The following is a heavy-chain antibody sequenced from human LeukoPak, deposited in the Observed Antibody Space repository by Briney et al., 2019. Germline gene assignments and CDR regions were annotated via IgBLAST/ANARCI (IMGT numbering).Heavy chain of an antibody. CDR1: GGSISSYY. J-gene: IGHJ6*02. V-gene: IGHV4-59*08. D-gene: IGHD6-19*01. Sequence: SETQSLTCTVSGGSISSYYWSWIRQPPGKGLEWIGYIYYSGSTNYNPSLKSRVTISVDTSKNQFSLKLSSVTAADTAVYYCARHDSSGWYVEPYGMDVWGQGTTVTVSS. CDR3: ARHDSSGWYVEPYGMDV. CDR2: IYYSGST.